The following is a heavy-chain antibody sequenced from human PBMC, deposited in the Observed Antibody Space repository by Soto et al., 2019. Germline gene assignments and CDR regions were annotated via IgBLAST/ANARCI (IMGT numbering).Heavy chain of an antibody. J-gene: IGHJ3*02. V-gene: IGHV3-21*01. CDR3: ASDLARSWYAFDI. CDR2: ISSSSSYI. CDR1: GFTFSSYS. Sequence: GGSLRLSCAASGFTFSSYSMNWVRQAPGKGLEWVSSISSSSSYIYYADSVKGRFTISRDNAENSLYLQMNSLRAEDTAVYYCASDLARSWYAFDIWGQGTMVTVSS. D-gene: IGHD6-13*01.